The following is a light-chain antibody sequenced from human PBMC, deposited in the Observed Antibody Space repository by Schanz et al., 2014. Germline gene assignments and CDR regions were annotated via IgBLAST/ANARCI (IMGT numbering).Light chain of an antibody. Sequence: QSVLTQPPSASGSPGQSVTISCTGTXXXXGGYNYVSWYQQHPGKAPKLMIYDVSNRPSGVSNRFSGSKSGNTASLTISGLQAEDEADYYCSSYTSSSTLWVFGGGTKLTVL. V-gene: IGLV2-14*03. CDR1: XXXXGGYNY. CDR2: DVS. CDR3: SSYTSSSTLWV. J-gene: IGLJ3*02.